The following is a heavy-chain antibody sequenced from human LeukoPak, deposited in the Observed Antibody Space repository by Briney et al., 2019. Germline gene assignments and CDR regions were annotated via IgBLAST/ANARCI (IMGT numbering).Heavy chain of an antibody. CDR1: GGSVCSGSFY. Sequence: SETLSLTCTVSGGSVCSGSFYWSWIRQPPGKGLEWIGYIYYSGSTNYNPSLKSRVTISIDTSKNQLSLKLSPVTAADTAVYYRARDRYGDPFDYWGQGTLVTVSS. CDR2: IYYSGST. J-gene: IGHJ4*02. CDR3: ARDRYGDPFDY. V-gene: IGHV4-61*01. D-gene: IGHD4-17*01.